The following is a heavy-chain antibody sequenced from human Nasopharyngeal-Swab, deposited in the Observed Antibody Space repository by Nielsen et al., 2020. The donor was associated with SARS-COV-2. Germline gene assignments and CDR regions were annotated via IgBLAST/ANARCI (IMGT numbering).Heavy chain of an antibody. CDR3: ARGHNWSFDY. CDR2: IKQDGSEK. D-gene: IGHD1-1*01. J-gene: IGHJ4*02. CDR1: GFTFSSYW. V-gene: IGHV3-7*04. Sequence: GESLKISCAASGFTFSSYWMNWVRQAPGKGLEWVANIKQDGSEKPYVDSVRGRFTISRDNAKNSVYLQMNSLRAEDTALYYCARGHNWSFDYWGQGTLVTVSA.